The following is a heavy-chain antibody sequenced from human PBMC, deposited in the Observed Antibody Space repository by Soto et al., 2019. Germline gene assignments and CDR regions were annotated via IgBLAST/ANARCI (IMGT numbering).Heavy chain of an antibody. CDR1: GFTFSDFG. Sequence: GGSLRLSGVGSGFTFSDFGMVWVRQAPGKGPEWVSSVSGVGCASFSADSVRGRFSVSRDNSKNTLSLPMNTLRVDAPAAYYCAKTCQPAVGTDFFDLWGQGTQVTVS. J-gene: IGHJ4*02. V-gene: IGHV3-23*01. CDR3: AKTCQPAVGTDFFDL. D-gene: IGHD6-13*01. CDR2: VSGVGCAS.